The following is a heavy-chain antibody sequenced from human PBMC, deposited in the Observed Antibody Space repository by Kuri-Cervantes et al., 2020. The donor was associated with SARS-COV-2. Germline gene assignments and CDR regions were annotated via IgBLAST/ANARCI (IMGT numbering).Heavy chain of an antibody. CDR2: ISYDGSNK. CDR1: GFTFSSYG. Sequence: GESLKISCAASGFTFSSYGMHWVRQAPGKGLEWVAVISYDGSNKYYADSVKGRFTISRDNSKNTLYLQMNSLRAEDTAVYYCARDRKLELNWYFDLWGRGTLVTVSS. V-gene: IGHV3-30*19. D-gene: IGHD1-7*01. J-gene: IGHJ2*01. CDR3: ARDRKLELNWYFDL.